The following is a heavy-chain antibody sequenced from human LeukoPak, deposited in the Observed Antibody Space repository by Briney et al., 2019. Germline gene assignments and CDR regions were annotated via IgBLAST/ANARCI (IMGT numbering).Heavy chain of an antibody. CDR2: IYYSGSA. J-gene: IGHJ6*03. Sequence: SETLSLTCTVSGGSITSSSYYWGWIRQPPGKGLEWIGNIYYSGSAYYNPSLKSRVTISVDSSKNQFSLKLSSVTAADTAVYYCARVRKVERNIGLWQVVQVPEHMDVWGKGTTVTVSS. D-gene: IGHD6-6*01. CDR1: GGSITSSSYY. CDR3: ARVRKVERNIGLWQVVQVPEHMDV. V-gene: IGHV4-39*07.